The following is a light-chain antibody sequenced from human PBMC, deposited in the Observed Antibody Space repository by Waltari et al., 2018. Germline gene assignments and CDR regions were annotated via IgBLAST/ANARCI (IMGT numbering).Light chain of an antibody. J-gene: IGKJ3*01. CDR2: KAS. CDR3: QQHDTYPLT. CDR1: QSISSW. V-gene: IGKV1-5*03. Sequence: DIQMTQSPSTLSASVGDRVTITCRASQSISSWLAWYQQKPGEAPKFLIYKASTLESGVPARFSGSGSGTEFTLTISSLQPDDFATYYCQQHDTYPLTFGPGTKVEIK.